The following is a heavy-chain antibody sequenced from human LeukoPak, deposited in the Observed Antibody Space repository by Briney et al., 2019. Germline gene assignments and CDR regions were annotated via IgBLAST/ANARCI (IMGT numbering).Heavy chain of an antibody. CDR1: GFTFSSYS. D-gene: IGHD4-17*01. V-gene: IGHV3-21*01. J-gene: IGHJ5*02. CDR2: ISSSSSYI. Sequence: GGSLRLSCAASGFTFSSYSMSWVRQAPGKGLEWVSSISSSSSYIYYADSVKGRFTISRDNAKNSLYLQMNSLRAEDTAVYYCARVTATKNYGDYVEWFDPWGQGTLVTVSS. CDR3: ARVTATKNYGDYVEWFDP.